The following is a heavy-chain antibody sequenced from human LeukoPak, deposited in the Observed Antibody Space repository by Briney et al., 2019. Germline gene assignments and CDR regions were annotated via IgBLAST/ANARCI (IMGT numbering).Heavy chain of an antibody. D-gene: IGHD6-13*01. Sequence: GASVKVSCKASGYTFTGYYMHWVRQAPGQGLEWMGWINPNSGGTNYAQKFQGRVTMTRDTSISTAYMELSRLRSDDTAVYYCARGRGMGQQQLVLRYYYGMDVWGQGTTVTVSS. J-gene: IGHJ6*02. V-gene: IGHV1-2*02. CDR3: ARGRGMGQQQLVLRYYYGMDV. CDR1: GYTFTGYY. CDR2: INPNSGGT.